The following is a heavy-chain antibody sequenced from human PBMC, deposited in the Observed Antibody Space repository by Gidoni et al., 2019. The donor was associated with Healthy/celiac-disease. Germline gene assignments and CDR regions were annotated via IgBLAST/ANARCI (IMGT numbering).Heavy chain of an antibody. J-gene: IGHJ4*02. CDR3: ARTPDWSSTSCYNDYFDY. Sequence: SGITFSSYAMHWVRQATGKGMEWVAVISYDGSNNYYADSVKGRFTISRDNAKNTLYLQMNSLRAEDTAVYYCARTPDWSSTSCYNDYFDYWGQGTLVTVSS. V-gene: IGHV3-30-3*01. CDR2: ISYDGSNN. D-gene: IGHD2-2*02. CDR1: GITFSSYA.